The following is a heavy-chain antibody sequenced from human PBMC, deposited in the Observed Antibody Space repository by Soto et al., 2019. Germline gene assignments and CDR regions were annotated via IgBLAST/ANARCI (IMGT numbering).Heavy chain of an antibody. Sequence: GGSLRLSCAASGFTFSSYAMSWVRQAPGKGLEWVSAISGSGGSTYYADSVEGRFTISRDNSKNTLYLQMNSLRAEDTAVYYCAKGQMIEENYFDYWGQGTLVTVSS. CDR1: GFTFSSYA. D-gene: IGHD3-22*01. CDR2: ISGSGGST. V-gene: IGHV3-23*01. J-gene: IGHJ4*02. CDR3: AKGQMIEENYFDY.